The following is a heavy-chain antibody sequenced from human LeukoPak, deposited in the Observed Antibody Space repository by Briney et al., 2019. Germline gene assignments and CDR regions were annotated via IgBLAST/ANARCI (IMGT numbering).Heavy chain of an antibody. J-gene: IGHJ4*02. CDR2: IYYSGST. CDR3: ARDLGYGGNSLGLDY. D-gene: IGHD4-23*01. Sequence: SETLSLTCTVSGGSISSYYWSWIRQPPGKGLDWIGYIYYSGSTNYNPSLKSRVTISVDTSKNQFSLKLSSVTAADTAVYYCARDLGYGGNSLGLDYWGQGTLVTVSS. V-gene: IGHV4-59*01. CDR1: GGSISSYY.